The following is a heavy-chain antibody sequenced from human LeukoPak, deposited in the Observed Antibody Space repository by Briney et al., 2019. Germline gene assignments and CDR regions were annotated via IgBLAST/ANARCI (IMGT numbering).Heavy chain of an antibody. CDR3: AREGGYDTIFIGY. CDR1: GYTFTGYY. J-gene: IGHJ4*02. V-gene: IGHV1-2*02. Sequence: GASVKVSCRASGYTFTGYYMHWVRQAPGQGLEWMGWINPNSGGTNYAQKFQGRVTMTRDTSISTAYMELSRLRSDDTAVYYCAREGGYDTIFIGYSGQGTLVTVSS. CDR2: INPNSGGT. D-gene: IGHD5-12*01.